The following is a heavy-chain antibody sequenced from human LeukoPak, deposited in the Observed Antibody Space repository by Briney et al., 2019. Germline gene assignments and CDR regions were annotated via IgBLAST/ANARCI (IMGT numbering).Heavy chain of an antibody. D-gene: IGHD3-22*01. CDR1: GYSLTTYW. Sequence: GESLKISCKESGYSLTTYWIGWVRQTPGKGLEWLGIIYPGDSDVRYRPSFQGQVTISADKSISTAYLQWSSLKASDTAIYFCARHSSDNGGYYVDYWGQGTLVAVSS. CDR2: IYPGDSDV. CDR3: ARHSSDNGGYYVDY. J-gene: IGHJ4*02. V-gene: IGHV5-51*01.